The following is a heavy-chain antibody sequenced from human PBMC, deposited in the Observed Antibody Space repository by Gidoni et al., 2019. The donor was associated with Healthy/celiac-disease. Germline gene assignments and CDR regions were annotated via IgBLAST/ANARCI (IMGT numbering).Heavy chain of an antibody. V-gene: IGHV3-30*18. Sequence: QVQLVESGGGVVQPGRSLRLSCAASGFTFSSYGMHWVRQAPGKGLEWVAVISYDGSNKYYADSVKGRFTISRDNSKNTLYLQMNSLRAEDTAVYYCAKGGFKTGTNDLEKYYYGMDVWGKGTTVTVSS. CDR3: AKGGFKTGTNDLEKYYYGMDV. CDR2: ISYDGSNK. CDR1: GFTFSSYG. D-gene: IGHD1-1*01. J-gene: IGHJ6*04.